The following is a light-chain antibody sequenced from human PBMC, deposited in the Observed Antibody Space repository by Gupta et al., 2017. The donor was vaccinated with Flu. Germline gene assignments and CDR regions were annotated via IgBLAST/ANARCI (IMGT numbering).Light chain of an antibody. CDR2: DAS. CDR1: QSVTSY. CDR3: QHRATWPLT. J-gene: IGKJ4*01. V-gene: IGKV3-11*01. Sequence: PATLSLSPGERATLSCRASQSVTSYLAWYQQKPGQAPRLLIYDASNRATGIPARFSGSGSGADFTLTISSLEPEDSAVYYCQHRATWPLTFGGGTQVEIK.